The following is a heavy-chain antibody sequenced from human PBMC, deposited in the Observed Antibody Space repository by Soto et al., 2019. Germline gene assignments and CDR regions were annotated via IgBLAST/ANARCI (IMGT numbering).Heavy chain of an antibody. CDR2: IYYTGST. V-gene: IGHV4-59*11. D-gene: IGHD7-27*01. CDR3: ARSNWYSEY. J-gene: IGHJ4*02. Sequence: QVQLQESGPGLVKPSETLSLTCPVSGGSINNHYWSWIRQPPGKGLEWIGYIYYTGSTNYNPSLKSRGTISVDTSKNQFSLNLTSLTAADTAIYYCARSNWYSEYWGQGTLVTVSS. CDR1: GGSINNHY.